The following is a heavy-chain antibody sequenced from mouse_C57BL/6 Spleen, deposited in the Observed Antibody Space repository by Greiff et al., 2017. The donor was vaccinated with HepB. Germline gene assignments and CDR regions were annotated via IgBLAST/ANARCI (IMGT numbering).Heavy chain of an antibody. Sequence: VHVKQSGPELVKPGASVKIPCKASGYTFTDYNMDWVKQSHGKSLEWIGDINPNNGGTIYNQKFKGKATLTVDKSSSTAYMELRSLTSEDTAVYYCARDDYDNPFAYWGQGTLVTVSA. CDR2: INPNNGGT. CDR3: ARDDYDNPFAY. CDR1: GYTFTDYN. V-gene: IGHV1-18*01. D-gene: IGHD2-4*01. J-gene: IGHJ3*01.